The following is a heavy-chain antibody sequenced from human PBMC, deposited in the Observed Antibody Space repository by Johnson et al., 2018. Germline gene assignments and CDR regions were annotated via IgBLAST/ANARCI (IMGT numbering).Heavy chain of an antibody. CDR3: AKGAYSSSPANEGYFQH. J-gene: IGHJ1*01. V-gene: IGHV3-9*01. CDR1: GFTLDDYA. Sequence: VQLVETGGGLVQPGRSRRLCCAASGFTLDDYAMHWVRQAPGKGLARVVGNDWNRGNIGYADFVNGRFTMSRNKAKHSLYLQMNSLRAEDTALYYCAKGAYSSSPANEGYFQHWGQGTLVTVSS. CDR2: NDWNRGNI. D-gene: IGHD6-6*01.